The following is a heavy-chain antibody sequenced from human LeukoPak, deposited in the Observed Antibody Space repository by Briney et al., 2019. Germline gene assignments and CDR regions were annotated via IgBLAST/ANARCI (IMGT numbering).Heavy chain of an antibody. CDR1: GGSISSGSYY. V-gene: IGHV4-30-4*08. CDR2: IYYSGST. Sequence: SQTLSLTCTVSGGSISSGSYYWSWIRQPAGKGLEWIGYIYYSGSTYYNPSLKSRVTISVDTSKNQFSLKLSSVTAADTAVYYCARATIWAPPVAYYFDYWGQGTLVTVSS. CDR3: ARATIWAPPVAYYFDY. J-gene: IGHJ4*02. D-gene: IGHD1-14*01.